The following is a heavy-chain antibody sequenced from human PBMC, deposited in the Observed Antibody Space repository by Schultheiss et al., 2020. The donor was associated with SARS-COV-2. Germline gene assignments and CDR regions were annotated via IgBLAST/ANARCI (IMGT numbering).Heavy chain of an antibody. Sequence: SQTLSLTCTVSGGSISSSSYYWGWIRQPPGKGLEWIGYIYYSGSTNYNPSLKSRVTISVDTSKNQFSLKLSSVTAADTAVYYCARDRVAGEHYYYYYGMDVWGQGTTVTVSS. V-gene: IGHV4-61*01. J-gene: IGHJ6*02. CDR1: GGSISSSSYY. D-gene: IGHD6-19*01. CDR2: IYYSGST. CDR3: ARDRVAGEHYYYYYGMDV.